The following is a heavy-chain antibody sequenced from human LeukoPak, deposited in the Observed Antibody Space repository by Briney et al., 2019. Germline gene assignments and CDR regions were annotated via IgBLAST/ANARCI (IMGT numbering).Heavy chain of an antibody. CDR2: FHHTAGT. V-gene: IGHV4-59*08. J-gene: IGHJ3*02. Sequence: SQTLSPTCTVSGDTISGDYCSWVGQSPGKGLEWIGYFHHTAGTRYNPSLQSRVTISIDTSRNHFSLQLNSLSAADTAVYFCARLLDYDSSGDPDTFDIWGQGTVVTVSS. CDR3: ARLLDYDSSGDPDTFDI. CDR1: GDTISGDY. D-gene: IGHD3-22*01.